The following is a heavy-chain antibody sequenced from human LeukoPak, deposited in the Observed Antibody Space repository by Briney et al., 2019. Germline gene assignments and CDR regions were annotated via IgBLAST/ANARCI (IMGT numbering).Heavy chain of an antibody. J-gene: IGHJ4*02. Sequence: PGGSLRLSCAASGFTFSNYVMSWVRQSPGQGLEWVSAIAGSGGTYYGDSMKGRFTISRDNSKNTLYLQMSSLTDADTAVYFCARYCGASSCYSGFDVWGQGTLVTVSS. D-gene: IGHD2-15*01. CDR2: IAGSGGT. V-gene: IGHV3-23*01. CDR3: ARYCGASSCYSGFDV. CDR1: GFTFSNYV.